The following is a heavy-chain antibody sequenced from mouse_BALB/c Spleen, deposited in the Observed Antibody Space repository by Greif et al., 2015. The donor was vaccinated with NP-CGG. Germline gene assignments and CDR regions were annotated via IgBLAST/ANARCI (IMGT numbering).Heavy chain of an antibody. D-gene: IGHD1-1*01. J-gene: IGHJ2*01. CDR3: TRSLFYYGSSGDY. V-gene: IGHV1S81*02. Sequence: VQLQQSGAELVKPGASVKLSCKASGYTFTSYYMYWVKQRPGQGLEWIGEINPSNGGTNFNEKFESKATLTVDKSSSTAYMQLSSLTSEDSAVYYCTRSLFYYGSSGDYWGQGTTLTVSS. CDR2: INPSNGGT. CDR1: GYTFTSYY.